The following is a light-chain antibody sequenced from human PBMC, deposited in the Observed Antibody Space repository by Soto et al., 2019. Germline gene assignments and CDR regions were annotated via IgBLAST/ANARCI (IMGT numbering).Light chain of an antibody. V-gene: IGKV3-15*01. J-gene: IGKJ1*01. CDR3: QQYDTSPRT. CDR1: QGISRK. CDR2: GAS. Sequence: IVMTQSPATLSVAPGERVTFSCRASQGISRKVAWYQHKPGQAPRLXISGASTGATGIPARFSGSGSGTEVTITISSLEPEDGEVYDCQQYDTSPRTFGQGTKVDIK.